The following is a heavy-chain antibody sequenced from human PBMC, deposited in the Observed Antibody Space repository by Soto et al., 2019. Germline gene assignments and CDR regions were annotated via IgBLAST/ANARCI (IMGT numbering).Heavy chain of an antibody. D-gene: IGHD6-19*01. Sequence: ASVKVSCKASGYTFITYYIHWVRPAPGQGLEWMGIINPSGGNTAYAQKFQGRVTMTRDTSTSTVYMELSSLRSEDTAVYYCARQRYSNGWYALDSWGQRILVTVSS. CDR2: INPSGGNT. J-gene: IGHJ4*02. V-gene: IGHV1-46*01. CDR3: ARQRYSNGWYALDS. CDR1: GYTFITYY.